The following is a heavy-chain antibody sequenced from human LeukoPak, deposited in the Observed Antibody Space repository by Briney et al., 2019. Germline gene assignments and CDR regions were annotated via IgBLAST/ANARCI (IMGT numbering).Heavy chain of an antibody. J-gene: IGHJ3*02. D-gene: IGHD5-18*01. CDR2: IGGSGGSK. CDR3: AKVIDSYGQGDI. CDR1: GFTFRSSA. Sequence: PGGSLRLSCAASGFTFRSSAMSWVRQAPGKGLEWVSVIGGSGGSKYYANSVKGRFTISRDNSKNTLFLQMGSLRAEDTAVYYCAKVIDSYGQGDIWGQGTMVTVSS. V-gene: IGHV3-23*01.